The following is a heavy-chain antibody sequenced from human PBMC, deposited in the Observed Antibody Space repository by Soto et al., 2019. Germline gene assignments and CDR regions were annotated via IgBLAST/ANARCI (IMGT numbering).Heavy chain of an antibody. CDR3: ARDPDSSGWYDGDY. CDR2: MNPGSGDT. V-gene: IGHV1-8*01. J-gene: IGHJ4*02. D-gene: IGHD6-19*01. CDR1: GYSFTNND. Sequence: ASVKVSCKASGYSFTNNDVTWVRQATGQGLEWMGWMNPGSGDTGYAQKFQGRVTMTRDISISTVYMELSSLRSEDTAVYYCARDPDSSGWYDGDYWGQGTLVTVSS.